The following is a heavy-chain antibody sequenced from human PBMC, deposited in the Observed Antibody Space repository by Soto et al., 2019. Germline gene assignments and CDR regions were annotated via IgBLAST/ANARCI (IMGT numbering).Heavy chain of an antibody. D-gene: IGHD3-22*01. J-gene: IGHJ4*02. V-gene: IGHV4-4*07. CDR2: IYTSGST. Sequence: SETLSLTCTVSGGSISSYYWSWSRQPAGKGLEWIGRIYTSGSTNYNPSLKSRVTMSVDTSKNQFSLKLSSVTAADTAVYYCARELPYDSSPPYFDYWGQGTLVTVSS. CDR1: GGSISSYY. CDR3: ARELPYDSSPPYFDY.